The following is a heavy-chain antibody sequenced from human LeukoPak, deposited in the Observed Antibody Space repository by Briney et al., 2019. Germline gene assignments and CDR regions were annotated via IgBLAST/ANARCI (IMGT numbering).Heavy chain of an antibody. D-gene: IGHD1-26*01. J-gene: IGHJ4*02. Sequence: PGGSLRLSCAASGFTFISNVMTWASHPPGDGREWVSAIRGSGGSTYYADSVKGRFTISRDNSKNTMYIQMNRLRAEDTAVYYCAKRSGSRTTSITNDYWGQGTLVTVSS. CDR1: GFTFISNV. CDR3: AKRSGSRTTSITNDY. CDR2: IRGSGGST. V-gene: IGHV3-23*01.